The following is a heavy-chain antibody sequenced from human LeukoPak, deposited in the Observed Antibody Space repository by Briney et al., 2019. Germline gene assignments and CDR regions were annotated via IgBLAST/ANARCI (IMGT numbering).Heavy chain of an antibody. CDR1: GGSISSYY. CDR2: IYYSGST. D-gene: IGHD3-22*01. CDR3: ASRSSKYDSSGYYEILVFDY. Sequence: PSETLSLTCTVSGGSISSYYWSWIRQPPGKGLEWIGYIYYSGSTNYNPSLKSRVTISVDTSKNQFSLKLSSVTAADTAVYYCASRSSKYDSSGYYEILVFDYWGRGTLVTVSS. J-gene: IGHJ4*02. V-gene: IGHV4-59*08.